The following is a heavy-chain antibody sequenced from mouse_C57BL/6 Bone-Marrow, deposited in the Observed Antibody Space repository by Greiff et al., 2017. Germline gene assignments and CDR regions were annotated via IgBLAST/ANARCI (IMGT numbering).Heavy chain of an antibody. CDR3: ARKIDSSLYYFKH. V-gene: IGHV1-82*01. CDR1: GYAFSTSW. Sequence: VQLQQSGPELVKPGASVKISCKASGYAFSTSWMNWVKQRPGKGLVWIGRIYPGDGDTNYIGTFKGKATRTADKSSSPAYMQLSSLTSADSAVSICARKIDSSLYYFKHWGQGTTLTVSS. J-gene: IGHJ2*01. CDR2: IYPGDGDT. D-gene: IGHD1-1*01.